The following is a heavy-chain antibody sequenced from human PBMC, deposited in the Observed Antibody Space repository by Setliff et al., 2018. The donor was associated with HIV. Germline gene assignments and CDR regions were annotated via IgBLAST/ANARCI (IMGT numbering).Heavy chain of an antibody. Sequence: SETLSLTCTVSGGSISSGSYYWSWIRQPPGKGLEWIGSIYYSGSTYYNPSLKSRVTISVDTSKNQFSLKLSSVTAADTAVYYCARRSGWYDYWGQGTLVTVS. CDR1: GGSISSGSYY. J-gene: IGHJ4*02. CDR3: ARRSGWYDY. D-gene: IGHD6-19*01. CDR2: IYYSGST. V-gene: IGHV4-39*01.